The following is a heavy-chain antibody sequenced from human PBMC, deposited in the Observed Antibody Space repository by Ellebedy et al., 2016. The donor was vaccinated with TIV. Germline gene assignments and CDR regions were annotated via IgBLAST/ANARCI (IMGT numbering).Heavy chain of an antibody. CDR2: ISYDGAFQ. V-gene: IGHV3-30*03. CDR3: ARDEGYSYGYFDY. Sequence: GGSLRLXCATSGFTFRTYDMHWVRQAPGKGLEWVATISYDGAFQYYAESVRGRFTTSRDNSENALYLQMNSLRAEDTAVYYCARDEGYSYGYFDYWGQGTLVTVSS. CDR1: GFTFRTYD. D-gene: IGHD5-18*01. J-gene: IGHJ4*02.